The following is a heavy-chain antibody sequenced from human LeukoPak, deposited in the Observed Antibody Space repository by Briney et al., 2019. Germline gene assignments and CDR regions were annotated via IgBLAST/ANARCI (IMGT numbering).Heavy chain of an antibody. D-gene: IGHD1-26*01. V-gene: IGHV1-8*01. Sequence: RASVKVSCKASGYTFTSYDFNWVRQATGQRPEWMGWMSPNSGDTGYAQKFQGRITMTGDTSTSTVYMELSSLRSEDTAVYYCARPGEWEQFFDYWGQGTLVTVSS. CDR1: GYTFTSYD. CDR3: ARPGEWEQFFDY. CDR2: MSPNSGDT. J-gene: IGHJ4*02.